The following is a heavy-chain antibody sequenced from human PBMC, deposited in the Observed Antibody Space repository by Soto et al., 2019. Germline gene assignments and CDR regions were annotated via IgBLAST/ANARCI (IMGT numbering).Heavy chain of an antibody. Sequence: ASVKVSCKASGYTFTSYGISWVRQAPGQGLEWMGWISAYNGNTNYAQKLQGRVTMTTDTSTSTAYMELRSLRSDDTAVYYCARDSGGDGYYYYYGMDVWGQGTTVTVSS. CDR1: GYTFTSYG. J-gene: IGHJ6*02. CDR3: ARDSGGDGYYYYYGMDV. CDR2: ISAYNGNT. D-gene: IGHD2-21*01. V-gene: IGHV1-18*01.